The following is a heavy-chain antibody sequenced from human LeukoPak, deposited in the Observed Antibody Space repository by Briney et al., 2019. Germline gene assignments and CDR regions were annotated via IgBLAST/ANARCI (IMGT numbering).Heavy chain of an antibody. J-gene: IGHJ4*02. V-gene: IGHV3-23*01. CDR1: GFTFSNYA. CDR3: TRTRGCSSTSCYADY. CDR2: ISGSGDST. D-gene: IGHD2-2*01. Sequence: HPGGSLRLSCAASGFTFSNYAMTWVRQAPVKGLEWVSGISGSGDSTYYADSVKGRFTISRDNSKNTLYLQMNSLRAEDTALYYCTRTRGCSSTSCYADYWGQGTLVTVSS.